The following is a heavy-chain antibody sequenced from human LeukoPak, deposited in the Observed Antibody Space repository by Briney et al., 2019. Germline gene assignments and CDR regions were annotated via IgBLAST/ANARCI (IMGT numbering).Heavy chain of an antibody. CDR3: TKDLPFTAGGVIVH. Sequence: GGSLRLSCGVSGLTFSDAWLTWVRQGPGKGLERVGLIRSKVGGGTADYATTVKGRFTISRDDSKNMLYLQMNGLKTEDTAIYYCTKDLPFTAGGVIVHWGQGALVTVSS. V-gene: IGHV3-15*01. D-gene: IGHD3-16*01. CDR1: GLTFSDAW. J-gene: IGHJ5*02. CDR2: IRSKVGGGTA.